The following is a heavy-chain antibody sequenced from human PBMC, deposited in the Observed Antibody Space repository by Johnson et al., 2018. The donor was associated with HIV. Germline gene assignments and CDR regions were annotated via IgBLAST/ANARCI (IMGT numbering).Heavy chain of an antibody. V-gene: IGHV3-66*03. J-gene: IGHJ3*02. CDR1: GFNVSCNH. CDR2: ISGSGGST. CDR3: ARGEGSGWHLAGAFDI. Sequence: VQLVESGGGLIQPGGSLRLSCAASGFNVSCNHMAWVRQGTGQGLEWVSAISGSGGSTYYADSVKGRFTISRDNSKNTLYLQMNSLIAEDTAVYYCARGEGSGWHLAGAFDIWGQGTMVTVSS. D-gene: IGHD6-19*01.